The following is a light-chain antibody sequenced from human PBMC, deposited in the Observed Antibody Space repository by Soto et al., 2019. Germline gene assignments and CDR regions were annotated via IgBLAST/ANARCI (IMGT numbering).Light chain of an antibody. Sequence: DIQMTQSPSSLSASVGYRVTITCRASQSITNWLAWYQQKPGKAPKLLIYDASSLESGVPSRFSGGGFGTEFTLTINSLQPDDFATYYCQRYNTYSTFGQGTKVEIK. CDR2: DAS. V-gene: IGKV1-5*01. CDR3: QRYNTYST. J-gene: IGKJ1*01. CDR1: QSITNW.